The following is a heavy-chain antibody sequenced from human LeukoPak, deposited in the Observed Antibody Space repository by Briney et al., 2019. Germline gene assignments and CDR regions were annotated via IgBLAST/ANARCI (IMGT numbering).Heavy chain of an antibody. CDR1: GGSISSSSYY. V-gene: IGHV4-39*07. D-gene: IGHD6-19*01. CDR3: ARVSVAGTDY. J-gene: IGHJ4*02. Sequence: SPETLSLTCTVSGGSISSSSYYWGWIRQPPGKGLEWIGSIYYSGSTYYNPSLKSRVTISVDTSKNQFSLKLSSVTAADTAVYYCARVSVAGTDYWGQGTLVTVSS. CDR2: IYYSGST.